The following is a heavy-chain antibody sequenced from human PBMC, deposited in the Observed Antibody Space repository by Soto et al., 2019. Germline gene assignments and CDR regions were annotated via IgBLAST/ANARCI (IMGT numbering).Heavy chain of an antibody. CDR2: ISYDGTNR. V-gene: IGHV3-30-3*01. Sequence: QVHLVESGGGVVQPGRSLRLSCAASGLTFSNYAMHWVRQAPGKGLEWVAFISYDGTNRCYPDSVKGRFTISRDNSKNTLYLKMNSLKTEDTAMYYCARESSSTVTTGGGGSAKDYWGQGTLVTVSS. CDR1: GLTFSNYA. D-gene: IGHD4-17*01. J-gene: IGHJ4*02. CDR3: ARESSSTVTTGGGGSAKDY.